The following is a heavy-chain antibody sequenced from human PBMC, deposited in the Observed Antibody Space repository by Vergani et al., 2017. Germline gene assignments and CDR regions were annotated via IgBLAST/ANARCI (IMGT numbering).Heavy chain of an antibody. D-gene: IGHD2-2*01. CDR1: GFTFSNAW. J-gene: IGHJ6*04. V-gene: IGHV3-15*01. Sequence: EVQLVESGGGLVKPGGSLRLSCAASGFTFSNAWMSWVRQAPGKGLEWVGRIKSKTDGGTTDYAAPVKGRFTISRDDSKNTLYLQMNSLRAEDTAVYYCAREKGGCSSTSCYAGFVVRAAMDVWGKGTTVTVSS. CDR2: IKSKTDGGTT. CDR3: AREKGGCSSTSCYAGFVVRAAMDV.